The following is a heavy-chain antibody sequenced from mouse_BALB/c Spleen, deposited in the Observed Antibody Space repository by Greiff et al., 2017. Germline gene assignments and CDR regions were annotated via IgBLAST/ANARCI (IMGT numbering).Heavy chain of an antibody. D-gene: IGHD1-2*01. J-gene: IGHJ2*01. V-gene: IGHV1-69*02. CDR3: ARWNYYGYNY. CDR1: GSTFTSYW. CDR2: IDPSDSST. Sequence: QVQLKQPGAELVKPGASVKLSCKASGSTFTSYWMHWVKQRPGQGLEWIGEIDPSDSSTNYNQKFKGKATLTVDKSSSTAYMQLSSLTSEDSAVYYCARWNYYGYNYWGQGTTLTVSS.